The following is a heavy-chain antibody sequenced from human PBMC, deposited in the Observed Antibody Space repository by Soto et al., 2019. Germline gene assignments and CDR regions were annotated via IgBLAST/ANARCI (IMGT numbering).Heavy chain of an antibody. Sequence: HGGALGLSLAASGFPFSGYYVNGVRQAPGKGLEWVSYISSSGSTIYYADSVKGRFTISRYNAKNSLYLQMNSLRAEDTAVYYCARVNDWGQGTLGNVAT. CDR3: ARVND. J-gene: IGHJ4*02. CDR1: GFPFSGYY. V-gene: IGHV3-48*03. CDR2: ISSSGSTI.